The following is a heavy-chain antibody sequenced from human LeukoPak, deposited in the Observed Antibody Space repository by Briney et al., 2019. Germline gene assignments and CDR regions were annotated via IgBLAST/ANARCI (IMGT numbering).Heavy chain of an antibody. CDR2: INHSGST. CDR3: ARGVVTAIPYAFDI. CDR1: GGSFSGYY. J-gene: IGHJ3*02. V-gene: IGHV4-34*01. D-gene: IGHD2-21*02. Sequence: LETLSLTCAVYGGSFSGYYWSWIRQPPGKGLEWIGEINHSGSTNYNPSLKSRVTISVDTSKNQFSLKLSSVTAADTAVYYCARGVVTAIPYAFDIWGQGTMVTVSS.